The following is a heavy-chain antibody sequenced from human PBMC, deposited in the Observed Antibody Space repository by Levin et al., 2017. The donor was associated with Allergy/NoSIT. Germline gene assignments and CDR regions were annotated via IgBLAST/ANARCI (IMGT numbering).Heavy chain of an antibody. CDR2: IGTAGDT. Sequence: GGSLRLSCAASGFTFSSYDMHWVRQATGKGLEWVSAIGTAGDTYYPGSVKGRFTISRENAKNSLYLQMNSLRAGDTAVYYCARGPDPSGWYRDMAAFDIWGQGTMVTVSS. J-gene: IGHJ3*02. CDR3: ARGPDPSGWYRDMAAFDI. D-gene: IGHD6-19*01. CDR1: GFTFSSYD. V-gene: IGHV3-13*01.